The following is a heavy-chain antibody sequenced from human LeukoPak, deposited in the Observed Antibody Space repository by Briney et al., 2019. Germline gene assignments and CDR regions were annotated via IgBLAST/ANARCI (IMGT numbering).Heavy chain of an antibody. CDR2: IYYSGST. V-gene: IGHV4-39*01. J-gene: IGHJ6*03. Sequence: SEALSLTCTVSGGSISSSSYYWGWIRQPPGKGLEWIGSIYYSGSTYYNPSLKSRVTISVDTSKNQFSLKLSSVTAADTAVHYCATLFGTSPIYYYYYMDVWGKGTTVTISS. CDR1: GGSISSSSYY. CDR3: ATLFGTSPIYYYYYMDV. D-gene: IGHD2-2*01.